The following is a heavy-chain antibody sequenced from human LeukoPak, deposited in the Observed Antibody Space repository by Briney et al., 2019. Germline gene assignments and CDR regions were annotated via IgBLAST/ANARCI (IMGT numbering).Heavy chain of an antibody. Sequence: GGSLRLSCAASGFTFSSYAMHWVRQAPGKGLEWVAVISYDGSNKYYADSVKGRFTISRDTSKSTLYLQMNSLRPADTAVYYCVKDASGTYYFDYWGQGTLVTVSS. CDR3: VKDASGTYYFDY. D-gene: IGHD1-26*01. V-gene: IGHV3-30*04. J-gene: IGHJ4*02. CDR1: GFTFSSYA. CDR2: ISYDGSNK.